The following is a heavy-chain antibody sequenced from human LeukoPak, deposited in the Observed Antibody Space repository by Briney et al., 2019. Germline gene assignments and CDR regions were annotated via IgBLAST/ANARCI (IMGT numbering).Heavy chain of an antibody. CDR3: ARGGGASRYAAIYH. CDR2: IIPVLGTP. J-gene: IGHJ4*02. Sequence: ASVKVSCKASGGTFSNFAFSWVRQAPGQGLEWMGRIIPVLGTPDYAQKFQGQVTITADKSTSTAYMEVNRLTSKDTAVYYCARGGGASRYAAIYHWGQGTLLRVSS. V-gene: IGHV1-69*04. CDR1: GGTFSNFA. D-gene: IGHD5-12*01.